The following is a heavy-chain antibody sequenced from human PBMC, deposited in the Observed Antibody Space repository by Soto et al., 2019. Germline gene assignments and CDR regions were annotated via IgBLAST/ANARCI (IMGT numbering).Heavy chain of an antibody. D-gene: IGHD4-4*01. CDR3: ARDQSDVLHLYYNYYGLDV. V-gene: IGHV1-18*04. CDR2: ISAYNGNT. CDR1: GYTFSNYG. J-gene: IGHJ6*02. Sequence: EASVKVSCKASGYTFSNYGVSWVRQAPGQGLEWMGWISAYNGNTNYAQNFQGRVTMTTDTSTSTAYMELRSLRSDDTAVYYCARDQSDVLHLYYNYYGLDVWGQGTTVTVSS.